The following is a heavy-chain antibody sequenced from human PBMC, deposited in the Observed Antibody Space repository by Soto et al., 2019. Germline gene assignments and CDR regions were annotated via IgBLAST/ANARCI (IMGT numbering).Heavy chain of an antibody. D-gene: IGHD3-16*01. V-gene: IGHV3-23*01. Sequence: PGGSLRLSCAASGFTFSSYAMGWVRQAPGKGLEWVSAISGSGGGTYYADSVKGRFTISRDNSKNTLYLQMNSLRAEDTAVYYCAKDRRKPSRYDYIWNIKYWGQGTLVTVSS. J-gene: IGHJ4*02. CDR3: AKDRRKPSRYDYIWNIKY. CDR2: ISGSGGGT. CDR1: GFTFSSYA.